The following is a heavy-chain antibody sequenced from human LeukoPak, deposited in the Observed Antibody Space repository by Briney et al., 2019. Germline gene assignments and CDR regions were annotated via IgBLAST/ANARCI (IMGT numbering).Heavy chain of an antibody. V-gene: IGHV5-51*01. CDR3: ARQPLLGWSYYFDY. CDR1: GYSFSSYW. CDR2: IYPGDSGS. Sequence: GVSQQISCNGSGYSFSSYWIGWVRQMPGKGLEWMGIIYPGDSGSTYSPSFQGQVTISVDKSIGTVYLQWNSLKASDTAIYYCARQPLLGWSYYFDYWGQGSLVLVSS. J-gene: IGHJ4*02. D-gene: IGHD2-15*01.